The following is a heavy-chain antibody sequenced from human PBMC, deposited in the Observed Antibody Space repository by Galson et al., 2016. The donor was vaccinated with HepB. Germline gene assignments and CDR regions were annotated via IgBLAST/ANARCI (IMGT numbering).Heavy chain of an antibody. CDR1: AYNFTNYW. D-gene: IGHD3-22*01. J-gene: IGHJ4*02. CDR3: ARLRYDSSGQTFDY. Sequence: QSGAEVKKPGESLKISCKGSAYNFTNYWIGWVRQMPGKGLDYMGLIYPGDSDTKYSPSFEGQVTMSADKSISIAYLQWSSLKASDSAMYYCARLRYDSSGQTFDYWGQGTLVTVSS. V-gene: IGHV5-51*01. CDR2: IYPGDSDT.